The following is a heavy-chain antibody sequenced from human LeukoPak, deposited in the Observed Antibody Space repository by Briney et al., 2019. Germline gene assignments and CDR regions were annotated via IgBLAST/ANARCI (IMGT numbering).Heavy chain of an antibody. CDR1: GESFRGYY. Sequence: SETLSLTCAVCGESFRGYYWRWMRQPPGKGLEWIGEINHSGSTNYNPSLKSRVTISVDTSNNQFSLKLSSVTAADTAVSSCAGGLIAVADARDDYWGQGTLVTVSS. V-gene: IGHV4-34*01. CDR3: AGGLIAVADARDDY. D-gene: IGHD6-19*01. J-gene: IGHJ4*02. CDR2: INHSGST.